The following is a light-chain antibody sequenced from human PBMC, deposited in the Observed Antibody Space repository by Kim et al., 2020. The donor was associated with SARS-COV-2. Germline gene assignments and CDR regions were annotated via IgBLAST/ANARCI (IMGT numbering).Light chain of an antibody. J-gene: IGLJ2*01. CDR1: SSDVDGYDH. Sequence: GQSPTHTGTRTSSDVDGYDHVACYQQHPGKAPKLLIYDVNHRPPAVSNRFSGANSGKTASLPISGLHAEDEADYYCSSDTARTTLVFGGGTQLTVL. V-gene: IGLV2-14*03. CDR2: DVN. CDR3: SSDTARTTLV.